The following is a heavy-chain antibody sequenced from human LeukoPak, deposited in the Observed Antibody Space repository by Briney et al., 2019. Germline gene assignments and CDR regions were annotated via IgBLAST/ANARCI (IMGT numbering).Heavy chain of an antibody. D-gene: IGHD3-22*01. CDR1: GFTFSTYG. V-gene: IGHV3-30*18. Sequence: SGGSLRLSCAASGFTFSTYGMHWVRQAPGKGLEWVAVISYDGSNKYYVDSVKGRFTISRDNSKNTVFLQMNSLRAEDTAVYYCAKHSAYYYDSSGYPDYWGQGTLVTVSS. CDR2: ISYDGSNK. CDR3: AKHSAYYYDSSGYPDY. J-gene: IGHJ4*02.